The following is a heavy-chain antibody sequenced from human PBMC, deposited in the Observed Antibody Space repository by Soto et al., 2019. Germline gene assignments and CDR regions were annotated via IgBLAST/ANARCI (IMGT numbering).Heavy chain of an antibody. CDR3: AKGDSGSYFDAFDI. Sequence: GRSLRLSWAASGFTCSSHGMSWVRQAPGKGLEWVSAISGSGGSTYYADSVKGRFTISRDNSKNTLYLQMNSLRAEDTAVYYCAKGDSGSYFDAFDIWGQGTMVTVS. D-gene: IGHD1-26*01. J-gene: IGHJ3*02. CDR2: ISGSGGST. CDR1: GFTCSSHG. V-gene: IGHV3-23*01.